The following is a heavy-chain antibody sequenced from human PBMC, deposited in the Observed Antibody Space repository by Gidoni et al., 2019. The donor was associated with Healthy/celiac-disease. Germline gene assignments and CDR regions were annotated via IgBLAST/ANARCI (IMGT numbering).Heavy chain of an antibody. CDR2: ISSSGSTI. D-gene: IGHD6-13*01. V-gene: IGHV3-48*03. Sequence: EVQLVESGGGLVQPGGSLRLSCAASGFTFSRYEMNWVRQAPGKGLEWVSYISSSGSTIYYADSVKGRFTISRDNAKNSLYLQRNSLRAEDTAVYYCARDRGDSSSWYYYYYYGMDVWGQGTTVTVSS. J-gene: IGHJ6*02. CDR3: ARDRGDSSSWYYYYYYGMDV. CDR1: GFTFSRYE.